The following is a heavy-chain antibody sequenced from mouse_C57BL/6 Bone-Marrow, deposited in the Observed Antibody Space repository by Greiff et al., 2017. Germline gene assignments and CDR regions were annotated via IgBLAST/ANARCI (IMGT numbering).Heavy chain of an antibody. CDR2: IYPGNSDT. J-gene: IGHJ1*03. D-gene: IGHD1-1*01. V-gene: IGHV1-5*01. CDR3: TRWSTTVYWYFDV. CDR1: GYTFTSYW. Sequence: EVHVKQSGTVLARPGASVKMSCKTSGYTFTSYWMHWVKQRPGQGLEWIGAIYPGNSDTSYNQKFKGKAKLTAVTSASTAYMELSSLTNEDSAVYYCTRWSTTVYWYFDVWGTGTTVTVSS.